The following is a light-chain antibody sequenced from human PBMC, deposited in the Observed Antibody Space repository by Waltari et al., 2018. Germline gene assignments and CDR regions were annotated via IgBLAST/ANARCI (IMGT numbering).Light chain of an antibody. CDR3: QQFNSYPPIT. Sequence: AIRLTQSPSSLSASVGDRVTITCRASQGISIALAWYRQKPGTAPKLLIYDASTLASGVPSRFSGTGSGTDFTLTISSLQPEDFATYYCQQFNSYPPITFGHGTRLEI. CDR1: QGISIA. CDR2: DAS. V-gene: IGKV1-13*02. J-gene: IGKJ5*01.